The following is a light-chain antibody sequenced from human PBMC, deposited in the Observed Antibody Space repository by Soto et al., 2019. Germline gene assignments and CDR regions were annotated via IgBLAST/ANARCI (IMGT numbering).Light chain of an antibody. CDR3: HQRSKWPQT. J-gene: IGKJ1*01. CDR2: DVS. V-gene: IGKV3-11*01. Sequence: DIVLTQYPATLSLSPGERATLSCRASQSVTTHLAWYQHIRGQAPRLVIYDVSTRATGIPPGFSGSGSGTDFPPPIRGLEPEVFGVYYCHQRSKWPQTFGQGTTVKIK. CDR1: QSVTTH.